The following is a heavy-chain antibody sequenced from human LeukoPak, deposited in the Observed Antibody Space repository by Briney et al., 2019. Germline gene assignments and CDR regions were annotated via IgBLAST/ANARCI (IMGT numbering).Heavy chain of an antibody. CDR3: ARGGNYYGSGSFHLGFYYFDY. V-gene: IGHV1-2*02. CDR2: INPNSGGT. Sequence: ASVKVSCKASGYTFTGYYMHWVRQAPGQGLEWMGWINPNSGGTKYAQKFQDRVTMTRDTSITTAYMELSRLKSDDTAVYYCARGGNYYGSGSFHLGFYYFDYWGQGTLVTVSS. D-gene: IGHD3-10*01. J-gene: IGHJ4*02. CDR1: GYTFTGYY.